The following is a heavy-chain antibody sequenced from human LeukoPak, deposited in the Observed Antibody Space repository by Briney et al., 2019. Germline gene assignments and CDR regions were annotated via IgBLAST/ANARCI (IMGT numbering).Heavy chain of an antibody. Sequence: GGSLRLSCAASGFTFSTYWMSWVRQAPGKGLEWVANIKHDGSEKYYVDSAKGRFTISRDNAKNSMYLQMNSLRAEDTAVYYCARAAYHDFWRGYSRGYYFDYWGQGTLVTVSS. CDR1: GFTFSTYW. J-gene: IGHJ4*02. D-gene: IGHD3-3*01. V-gene: IGHV3-7*01. CDR2: IKHDGSEK. CDR3: ARAAYHDFWRGYSRGYYFDY.